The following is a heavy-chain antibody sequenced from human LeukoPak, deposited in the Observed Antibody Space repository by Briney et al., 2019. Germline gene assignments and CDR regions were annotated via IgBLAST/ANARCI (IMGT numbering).Heavy chain of an antibody. J-gene: IGHJ5*02. CDR1: GGSFSGYY. V-gene: IGHV4-34*01. CDR3: ARVTYNWFDP. CDR2: INHSGST. Sequence: PSGTLSLTCAVYGGSFSGYYWSWIRQPPGKGLEWIGEINHSGSTNYNPSLNSRVTISVDTSKNQFSLKLSSVTAADTAVYYCARVTYNWFDPWGQGTLVTVSS. D-gene: IGHD2-21*02.